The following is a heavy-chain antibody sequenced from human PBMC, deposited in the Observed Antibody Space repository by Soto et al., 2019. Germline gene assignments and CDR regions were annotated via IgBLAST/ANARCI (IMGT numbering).Heavy chain of an antibody. CDR3: ARDVTAARGEEVDY. V-gene: IGHV3-30-3*01. J-gene: IGHJ4*02. D-gene: IGHD6-6*01. Sequence: QVQLVESGGGVVQPGRSLRLSCAASGFTFSSYAMHWVRQAPGKGLEWVAVISYDGSNKYYADSVKGRFTISRDNSKNTLYLQMNSLRAEGTAVYYCARDVTAARGEEVDYWGQGTLVTVSS. CDR1: GFTFSSYA. CDR2: ISYDGSNK.